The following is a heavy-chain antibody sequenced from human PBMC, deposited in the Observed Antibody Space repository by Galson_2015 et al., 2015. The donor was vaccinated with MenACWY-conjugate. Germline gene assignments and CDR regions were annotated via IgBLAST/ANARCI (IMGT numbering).Heavy chain of an antibody. CDR2: INTNSGST. Sequence: SVKVSCKASGYTFATYYMNWVRQAPGQGPEWMGIINTNSGSTTYSQKFQGRVTMTRDTSTNTVYMELSSLRSEDTAMYYCARGESSGYYNGAFDIWGQGTMVTVSS. J-gene: IGHJ3*02. D-gene: IGHD3-22*01. CDR3: ARGESSGYYNGAFDI. CDR1: GYTFATYY. V-gene: IGHV1-46*01.